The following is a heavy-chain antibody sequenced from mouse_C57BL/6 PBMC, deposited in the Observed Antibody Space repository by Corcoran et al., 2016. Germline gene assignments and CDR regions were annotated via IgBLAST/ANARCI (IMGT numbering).Heavy chain of an antibody. V-gene: IGHV1-76*01. D-gene: IGHD1-1*01. J-gene: IGHJ1*03. Sequence: QVQLKQSGAELVRPGASVKLSCKASGYTFTDYYINWVKQRPGQGLEWIARIYPGSGNTYYNEKFKGKATLTAEKSSSTAYMQLSSLTSEDSAVYFCARKEGTAEGSSRYWYFDVWGTGTTVTVSS. CDR2: IYPGSGNT. CDR3: ARKEGTAEGSSRYWYFDV. CDR1: GYTFTDYY.